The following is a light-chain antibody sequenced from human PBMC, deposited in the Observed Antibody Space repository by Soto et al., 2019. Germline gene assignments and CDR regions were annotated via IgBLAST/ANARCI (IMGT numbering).Light chain of an antibody. CDR3: SSYAGSNGVV. J-gene: IGLJ2*01. CDR2: EVS. Sequence: QSALTQPPSASGSPGQSVNISCTGTSSDVGGYNYVSWYQQHPGKAPKLMIYEVSKRPSGVPDRFSGSKSGNTASLTVSGLQAEDEADYYCSSYAGSNGVVFGGGTKLTVL. CDR1: SSDVGGYNY. V-gene: IGLV2-8*01.